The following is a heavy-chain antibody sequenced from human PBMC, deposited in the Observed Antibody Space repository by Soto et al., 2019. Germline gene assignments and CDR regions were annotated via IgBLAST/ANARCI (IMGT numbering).Heavy chain of an antibody. CDR1: GFTFSSYG. V-gene: IGHV3-33*01. CDR2: IWYDGSNK. Sequence: QVQLVESGGGVVQPGRSLRLSCAASGFTFSSYGMHWVRQAPGKGLEWVAVIWYDGSNKYYADSVKGRFTISRDNSKNTLYLQMNSVRAEDTAVYYCARDPPGVTDDDYYGMDVWGQGTTVTGSS. CDR3: ARDPPGVTDDDYYGMDV. D-gene: IGHD3-10*01. J-gene: IGHJ6*02.